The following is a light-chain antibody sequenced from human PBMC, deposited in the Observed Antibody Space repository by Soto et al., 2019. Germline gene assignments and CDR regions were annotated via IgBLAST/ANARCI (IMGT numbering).Light chain of an antibody. CDR3: QQYGSFFWT. CDR1: QSVSSSY. Sequence: EIVLTQSPGTLSLSPGERATLSCRASQSVSSSYLAWYQQKPGQAPRLLIYGASSRATGIPDRFSGSGSGTDFTLTISRLEPEDFAVYYCQQYGSFFWTFGQGTKVEIK. V-gene: IGKV3-20*01. CDR2: GAS. J-gene: IGKJ1*01.